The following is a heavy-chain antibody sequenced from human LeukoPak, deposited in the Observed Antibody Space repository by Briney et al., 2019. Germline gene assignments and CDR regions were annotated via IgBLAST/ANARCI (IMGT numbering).Heavy chain of an antibody. CDR2: IYYSGST. Sequence: SQTLSLTCTVSGGSISSGDYYWSWIRQPRGKGLEWIGYIYYSGSTYYNPSLKSRVTISVDTSKNQFSLKLSSVTAADTAVYYCARVAAVNYGNAFDIWGQGTMVTVSS. CDR3: ARVAAVNYGNAFDI. CDR1: GGSISSGDYY. V-gene: IGHV4-30-4*01. J-gene: IGHJ3*02. D-gene: IGHD1-7*01.